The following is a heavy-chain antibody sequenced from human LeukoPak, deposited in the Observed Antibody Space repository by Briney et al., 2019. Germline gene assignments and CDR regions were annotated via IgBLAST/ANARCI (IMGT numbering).Heavy chain of an antibody. CDR1: GGSFSGYY. D-gene: IGHD3-22*01. CDR3: ASGVPDYDSSGYYLYY. Sequence: SETLSLTCVVYGGSFSGYYWSWIRQPPGKGLEWIGYIYYSGSTNYNPSLKSRVTISVDTSKNQFSLKLSSVTAADTAVYYCASGVPDYDSSGYYLYYWGQGTLVTVSS. CDR2: IYYSGST. V-gene: IGHV4-59*08. J-gene: IGHJ4*02.